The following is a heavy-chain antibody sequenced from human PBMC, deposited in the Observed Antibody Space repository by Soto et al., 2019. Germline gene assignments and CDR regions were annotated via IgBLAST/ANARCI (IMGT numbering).Heavy chain of an antibody. D-gene: IGHD2-2*01. V-gene: IGHV4-31*03. CDR2: IYYSGST. Sequence: SETLSLTCTVSGGSISSGGYYWSWIRQHPGKGLEWIGYIYYSGSTYYDPSLKSRVTISVDTSKNQFSLKLSSVTAADTAVYYCARDIVVVPPPPRTEDYYYGMDVWGQGTTVTVSS. CDR1: GGSISSGGYY. CDR3: ARDIVVVPPPPRTEDYYYGMDV. J-gene: IGHJ6*02.